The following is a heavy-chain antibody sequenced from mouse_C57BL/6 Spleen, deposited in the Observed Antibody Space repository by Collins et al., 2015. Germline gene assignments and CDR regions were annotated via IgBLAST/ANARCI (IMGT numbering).Heavy chain of an antibody. Sequence: QVQLQQSGPELVKPGASVKISCKASGYAFSSSWMNWVKQRPGKGLEWIGRIYPGDGDTNYNGKSKGKATLTADKSSSTTYMQLSSLTSEDSAVYFCARRGITTVVEDAMDYWGQGTSVTVSS. CDR2: IYPGDGDT. J-gene: IGHJ4*01. CDR1: GYAFSSSW. V-gene: IGHV1-82*01. D-gene: IGHD1-1*01. CDR3: ARRGITTVVEDAMDY.